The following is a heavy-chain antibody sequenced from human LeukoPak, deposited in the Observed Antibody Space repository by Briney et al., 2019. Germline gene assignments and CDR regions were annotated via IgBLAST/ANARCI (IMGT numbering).Heavy chain of an antibody. Sequence: SETLSLTCTVSGGSISSSSYYWGCIRQPPGKGLEWIASIYYSGSTNYNPSLKSRVTISVDTSKNQFSLKLSSVTAADTAVYYCARHTTYYYGSGSYYNYYYYYGMDVWGQGTTVTVSS. CDR2: IYYSGST. CDR1: GGSISSSSYY. D-gene: IGHD3-10*01. CDR3: ARHTTYYYGSGSYYNYYYYYGMDV. J-gene: IGHJ6*02. V-gene: IGHV4-39*01.